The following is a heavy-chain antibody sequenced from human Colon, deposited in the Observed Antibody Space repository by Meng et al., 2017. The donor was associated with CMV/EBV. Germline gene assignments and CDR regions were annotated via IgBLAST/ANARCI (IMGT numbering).Heavy chain of an antibody. V-gene: IGHV3-48*03. CDR1: GFTFDDYG. J-gene: IGHJ4*02. CDR3: ARDRVFDY. CDR2: ITSSGSTT. Sequence: GGSLRLSCAASGFTFDDYGMSWVRQAPGKGLEWVSSITSSGSTTYYADSVRGRFTISRDNAKNSLYLEVKSLRADDTAVYYCARDRVFDYWGQGALVTVSS.